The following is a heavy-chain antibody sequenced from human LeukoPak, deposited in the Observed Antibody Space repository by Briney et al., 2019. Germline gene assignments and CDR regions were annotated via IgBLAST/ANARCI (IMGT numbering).Heavy chain of an antibody. J-gene: IGHJ3*01. D-gene: IGHD3-22*01. CDR1: GGSISSGGYY. CDR2: IYTSGST. CDR3: AREGRLLKISYYSDSSATFDF. Sequence: SQTLSLTCTVSGGSISSGGYYWRWIRQPAGKGLEWIGRIYTSGSTNYNPSLKSRVTISADTSKNQFSLKLISVTAADTAVYYCAREGRLLKISYYSDSSATFDFWGQGTMVAVSS. V-gene: IGHV4-61*02.